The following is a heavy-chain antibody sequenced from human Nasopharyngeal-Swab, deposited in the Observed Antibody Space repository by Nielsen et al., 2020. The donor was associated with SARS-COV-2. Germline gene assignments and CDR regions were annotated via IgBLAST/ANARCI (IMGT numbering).Heavy chain of an antibody. Sequence: GESLKISCAASGFTFSNAWMSWVRQAPGKGLEWVGRIKSKTDGGTTDYAAPVKGRFTISRDDSKNTLDLQMNSLKTEDTAVYYCTTISLWYMDVWGKGTTVTVSS. D-gene: IGHD2-21*01. CDR1: GFTFSNAW. CDR3: TTISLWYMDV. J-gene: IGHJ6*03. CDR2: IKSKTDGGTT. V-gene: IGHV3-15*01.